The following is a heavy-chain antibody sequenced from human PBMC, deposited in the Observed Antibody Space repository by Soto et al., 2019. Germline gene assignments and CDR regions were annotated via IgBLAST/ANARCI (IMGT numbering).Heavy chain of an antibody. Sequence: GGSLRLSCAASGFTFSSYGMHWVRQAPGKGLEWVAVISYDGSNKYYADSVKGRFTISRDNSKNTLYLQMNSLRAEDTAVYYCAKDWDLSSGGLYYFDYWGQGTLVTVSS. J-gene: IGHJ4*02. D-gene: IGHD2-15*01. CDR3: AKDWDLSSGGLYYFDY. V-gene: IGHV3-30*18. CDR1: GFTFSSYG. CDR2: ISYDGSNK.